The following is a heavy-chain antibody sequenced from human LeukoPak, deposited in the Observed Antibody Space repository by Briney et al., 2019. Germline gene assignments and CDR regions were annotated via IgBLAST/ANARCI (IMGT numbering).Heavy chain of an antibody. J-gene: IGHJ5*02. Sequence: ASVKVSCKASGGTFSSYAISWVRQAPGQGLEWMGRIIPILGIANYAQKFQGGVTITADKSTSTAYMELSSLRSEDTAVYYCARVPWMVTTTLKENWFDPWGQGTLVTVSS. CDR2: IIPILGIA. D-gene: IGHD4-17*01. CDR3: ARVPWMVTTTLKENWFDP. V-gene: IGHV1-69*04. CDR1: GGTFSSYA.